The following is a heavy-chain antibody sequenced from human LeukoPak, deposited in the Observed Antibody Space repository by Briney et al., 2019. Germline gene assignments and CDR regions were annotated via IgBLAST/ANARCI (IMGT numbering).Heavy chain of an antibody. CDR2: INPSGGST. CDR3: ARDSSYYDFWSGYYND. Sequence: ASVKVSCKASGYTFTSYYMHWVRQAPGQGLEWMGIINPSGGSTSYAQKFQGRVTMTRDTSTSTAYMELSSLRSEDTAVYYCARDSSYYDFWSGYYNDWGQGTLVTVPS. J-gene: IGHJ4*02. CDR1: GYTFTSYY. D-gene: IGHD3-3*01. V-gene: IGHV1-46*01.